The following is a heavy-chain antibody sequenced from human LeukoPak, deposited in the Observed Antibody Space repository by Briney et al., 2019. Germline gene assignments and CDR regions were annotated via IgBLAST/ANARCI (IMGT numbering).Heavy chain of an antibody. CDR1: GFTFSAHA. D-gene: IGHD3-22*01. CDR3: AKDVLHDGSVYYANYLDS. Sequence: GGSPRLSCAASGFTFSAHAMSWVRQPPGKGLEWVSAISGSNGRTHYADSLRGRFSISRDNSKNTLYLQMNSLRADDTAVYYCAKDVLHDGSVYYANYLDSWGHGTLVTVSS. V-gene: IGHV3-23*01. CDR2: ISGSNGRT. J-gene: IGHJ5*01.